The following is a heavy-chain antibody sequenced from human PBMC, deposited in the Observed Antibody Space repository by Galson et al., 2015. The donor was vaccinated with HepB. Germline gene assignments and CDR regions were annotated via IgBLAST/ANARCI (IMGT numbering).Heavy chain of an antibody. CDR3: ARDKGITMVRGLGMDV. CDR2: ISYDGSNK. J-gene: IGHJ6*02. D-gene: IGHD3-10*01. Sequence: SLRLSCAASGFTFSSYAMHWVRQAPGKGLEWVAVISYDGSNKYYADSVKGRFTISRDNSKNTLYLQMNSLRAEDTAVYYCARDKGITMVRGLGMDVWGQGTTVTVSS. CDR1: GFTFSSYA. V-gene: IGHV3-30*04.